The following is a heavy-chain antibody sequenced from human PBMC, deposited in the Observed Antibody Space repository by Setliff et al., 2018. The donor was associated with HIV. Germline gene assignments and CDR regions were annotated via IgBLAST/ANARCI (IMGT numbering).Heavy chain of an antibody. CDR3: ARRAREYYFDY. Sequence: SGPTLVNPTETLTLTCTVSGFSLSSPRVGVSWIRQPPGKALEWLAHIFSNDEKSYTTSLKSRLTISKDTSKSQVVLTMTNMDPVDTATYYCARRAREYYFDYWGQGTLVT. CDR2: IFSNDEK. J-gene: IGHJ4*02. CDR1: GFSLSSPRVG. D-gene: IGHD3-10*01. V-gene: IGHV2-26*01.